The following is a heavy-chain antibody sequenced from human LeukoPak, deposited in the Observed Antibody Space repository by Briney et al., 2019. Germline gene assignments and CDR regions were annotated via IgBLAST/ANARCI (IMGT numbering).Heavy chain of an antibody. Sequence: SETLSLTCTVSGYSISSDYYWGWIRQPPGKGLEWIGSIYHSGSTYYNPSLKSRVTMSVDTSKNQFSLNLSSVTAADTAVYYCARGSSSSWYWFDPWGQGTLVTVSS. J-gene: IGHJ5*02. D-gene: IGHD6-13*01. CDR3: ARGSSSSWYWFDP. V-gene: IGHV4-38-2*02. CDR2: IYHSGST. CDR1: GYSISSDYY.